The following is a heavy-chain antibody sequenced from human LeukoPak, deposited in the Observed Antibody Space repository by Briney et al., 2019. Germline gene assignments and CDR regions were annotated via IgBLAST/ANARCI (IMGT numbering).Heavy chain of an antibody. CDR1: GVTFSSYW. CDR3: ARAWFGRVGATIYGY. D-gene: IGHD1-26*01. J-gene: IGHJ4*02. CDR2: IKQDGSEK. V-gene: IGHV3-7*01. Sequence: GGSLRHSCAASGVTFSSYWMSWVREAPGEGLEWGANIKQDGSEKYYVDSVKGRFTISRDNAKNSLYLQMNSLRAEDTAVYYCARAWFGRVGATIYGYWGQGTLVTVSS.